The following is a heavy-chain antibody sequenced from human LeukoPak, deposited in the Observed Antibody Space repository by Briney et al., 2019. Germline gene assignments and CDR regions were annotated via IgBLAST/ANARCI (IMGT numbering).Heavy chain of an antibody. CDR1: GYTFTGYY. D-gene: IGHD4-11*01. V-gene: IGHV1-2*02. J-gene: IGHJ4*02. CDR2: INPNSGGT. Sequence: ASVKVSCKASGYTFTGYYMHWVRQAPGQGLEWMGWINPNSGGTNYAQKFQGRVTMTRDTSISTAYMELSRLRSDDTAVYYCARDLYSPVNNFDYWGQGTLVTVSS. CDR3: ARDLYSPVNNFDY.